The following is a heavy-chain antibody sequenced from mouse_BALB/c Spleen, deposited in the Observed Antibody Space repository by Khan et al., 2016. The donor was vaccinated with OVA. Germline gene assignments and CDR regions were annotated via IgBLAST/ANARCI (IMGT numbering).Heavy chain of an antibody. Sequence: EVKLLESGPGLVKPSQSLSLTCTATGYSITSGYVWNWIRQFPGNKLEWMGYIRYSGSTNYNPSFKSRISITRDTSKNPFFLQLNSVTTEDTATYYCARTARIKYWGQGTTLTVSS. CDR2: IRYSGST. CDR1: GYSITSGYV. CDR3: ARTARIKY. J-gene: IGHJ2*01. V-gene: IGHV3-1*02. D-gene: IGHD1-2*01.